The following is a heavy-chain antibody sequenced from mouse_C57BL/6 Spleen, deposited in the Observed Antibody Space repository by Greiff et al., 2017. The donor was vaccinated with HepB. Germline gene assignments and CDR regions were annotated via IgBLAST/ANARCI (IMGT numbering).Heavy chain of an antibody. J-gene: IGHJ2*01. D-gene: IGHD2-4*01. CDR1: GYTFTSYG. Sequence: QVQLKESGAELARPGASVKLSCKASGYTFTSYGISWVKQRTGQGLEWIGEIYPRSGNTYYNEKFKGKATLTADKSSSTAYMELRSLTSEDSAVYFCARGRDYDYDGPDYWGQGTTLTVSS. CDR3: ARGRDYDYDGPDY. V-gene: IGHV1-81*01. CDR2: IYPRSGNT.